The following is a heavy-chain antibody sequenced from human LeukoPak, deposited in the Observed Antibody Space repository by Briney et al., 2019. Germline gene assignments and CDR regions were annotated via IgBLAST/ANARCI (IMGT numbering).Heavy chain of an antibody. D-gene: IGHD3-22*01. CDR1: AYTFTGSY. J-gene: IGHJ5*02. Sequence: AAVKVSCTASAYTFTGSYMPWVRQAPGQGMEWMGWINPNSGGTNYAQDFHGRVTMTRDTSISTAYMGLSRLRSDDTAVYYCARAGDNRSLAWGQGTLVTVSS. CDR3: ARAGDNRSLA. V-gene: IGHV1-2*02. CDR2: INPNSGGT.